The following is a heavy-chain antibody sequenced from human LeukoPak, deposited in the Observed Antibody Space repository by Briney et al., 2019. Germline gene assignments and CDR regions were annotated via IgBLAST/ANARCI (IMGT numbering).Heavy chain of an antibody. V-gene: IGHV1-69*05. CDR1: GGTFSSYA. CDR2: INPIFGTA. Sequence: ASVTVSCKASGGTFSSYAISWVRQAPGQGLEWMGGINPIFGTANYAQKFQGRVTITTDESTSTAYTELSSLRSEDTAVHECSSRRDIDGGFDYWGQGTLVTVSS. D-gene: IGHD2-15*01. J-gene: IGHJ4*02. CDR3: SSRRDIDGGFDY.